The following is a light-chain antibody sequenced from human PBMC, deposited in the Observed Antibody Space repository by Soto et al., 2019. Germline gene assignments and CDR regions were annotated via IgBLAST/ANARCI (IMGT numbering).Light chain of an antibody. Sequence: EVVLTQSPDTLSLSPGETATLSCRASQSVDRYVAWYQQKVGQAPRLLIYDAYTRATGVGARFTGSGSATYFSITITSQDPEDFAVYFCQQRGKWPSTFGPGTKVEMK. CDR3: QQRGKWPST. CDR1: QSVDRY. J-gene: IGKJ2*02. V-gene: IGKV3-11*01. CDR2: DAY.